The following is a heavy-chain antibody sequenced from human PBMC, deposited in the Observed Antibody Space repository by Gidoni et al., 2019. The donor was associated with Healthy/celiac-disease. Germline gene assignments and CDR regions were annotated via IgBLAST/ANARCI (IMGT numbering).Heavy chain of an antibody. Sequence: QVQLVESGGGVVQPGRSLRLSCAASGFTFRSFGMHWVRQAPGKGLEWVAVISYDGSNKYYADSVKGRFTISRDNSKNTLYLQMNSLRAEDTAVYYCAKLGITMVRGVTRRSLWGQGTLVTVSS. D-gene: IGHD3-10*01. V-gene: IGHV3-30*18. CDR1: GFTFRSFG. CDR3: AKLGITMVRGVTRRSL. J-gene: IGHJ4*02. CDR2: ISYDGSNK.